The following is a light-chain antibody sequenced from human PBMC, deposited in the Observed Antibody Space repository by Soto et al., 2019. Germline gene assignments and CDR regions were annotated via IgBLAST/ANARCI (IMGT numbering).Light chain of an antibody. CDR2: GAS. V-gene: IGKV3-20*01. CDR1: QSVNNNY. J-gene: IGKJ1*01. CDR3: QQDGSSPPT. Sequence: EIVLTQSPGTLSLSPGERAVLSCRASQSVNNNYLAWYQRKPGRAPRLLIYGASSRATGIRDRFIGSGSGTDFTLTITRLEPEDFVVYFCQQDGSSPPTFGQGTKV.